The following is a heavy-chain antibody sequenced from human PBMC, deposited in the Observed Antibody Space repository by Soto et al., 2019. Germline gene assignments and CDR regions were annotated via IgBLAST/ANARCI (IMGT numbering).Heavy chain of an antibody. V-gene: IGHV1-69*01. CDR2: IIPIFGTA. D-gene: IGHD3-22*01. J-gene: IGHJ5*02. Sequence: QVQLVQSGAEVKKPGSSVKVSCKASGGTFSSYAISWVRQAPGQGLEWMGGIIPIFGTANYAQKFQGRVTITADESTSTAYMELSSLRSEDTAVYYCATRMPYYYDSSGIDEINWFDPWGQGTLVTVSS. CDR1: GGTFSSYA. CDR3: ATRMPYYYDSSGIDEINWFDP.